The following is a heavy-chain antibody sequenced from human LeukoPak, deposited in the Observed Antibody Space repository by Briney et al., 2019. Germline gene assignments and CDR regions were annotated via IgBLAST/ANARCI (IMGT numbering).Heavy chain of an antibody. CDR3: ARRTGYLNYYYYYYMDV. V-gene: IGHV4-59*11. J-gene: IGHJ6*03. CDR2: IYYSGST. CDR1: GGSISSHY. Sequence: SETLSLTCTVSGGSISSHYWSWIRQPPGKGLEWIGYIYYSGSTNYNPSLKSRVTISVDTSKNQFSLKLSSVTAADSAVYYCARRTGYLNYYYYYYMDVWGNGTTVTVSS. D-gene: IGHD3/OR15-3a*01.